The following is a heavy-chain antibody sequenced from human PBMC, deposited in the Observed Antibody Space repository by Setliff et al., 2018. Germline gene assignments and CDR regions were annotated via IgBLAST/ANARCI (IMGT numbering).Heavy chain of an antibody. V-gene: IGHV1-69*13. D-gene: IGHD1-1*01. CDR3: ARAHGATTTFYYYMDV. CDR2: IIPIYGAA. Sequence: SVKVSCKVSGGTFSGYAITWVRRAPGQGLEWVGGIIPIYGAANYARKFQGRVTITADESTNTAYMELSSLTYEDTAVYFCARAHGATTTFYYYMDVWGKGTTVTGSS. J-gene: IGHJ6*03. CDR1: GGTFSGYA.